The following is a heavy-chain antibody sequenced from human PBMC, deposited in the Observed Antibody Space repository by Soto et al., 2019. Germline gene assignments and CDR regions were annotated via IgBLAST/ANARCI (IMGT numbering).Heavy chain of an antibody. D-gene: IGHD1-1*01. CDR2: IYYTGNT. CDR1: GGSISSSSYS. V-gene: IGHV4-39*07. Sequence: SETLALTCTVSGGSISSSSYSWGWIRQLPGKGLEWIGTIYYTGNTYYNPSLKSRPTISIDTSENQFSLKLTSVTAADTAVYFCASGHDAYKVRYWGQGTLVTVSS. CDR3: ASGHDAYKVRY. J-gene: IGHJ4*02.